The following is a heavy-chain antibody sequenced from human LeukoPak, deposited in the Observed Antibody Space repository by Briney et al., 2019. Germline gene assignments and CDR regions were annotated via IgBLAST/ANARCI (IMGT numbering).Heavy chain of an antibody. Sequence: PSETLSLTCTVSGGSISSYYWSWIRQPPGKGLECIGYIYYSGSTNYNPSLKSRVTLSVDTSKNQFSLKLSSVTAADTAVYYCAASFYCSSTSCYAGWFDPWGQGTLVTVSS. J-gene: IGHJ5*02. CDR3: AASFYCSSTSCYAGWFDP. D-gene: IGHD2-2*01. V-gene: IGHV4-59*01. CDR2: IYYSGST. CDR1: GGSISSYY.